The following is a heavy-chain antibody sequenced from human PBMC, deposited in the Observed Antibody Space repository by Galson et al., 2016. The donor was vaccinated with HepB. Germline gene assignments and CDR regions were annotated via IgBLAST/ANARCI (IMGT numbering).Heavy chain of an antibody. CDR2: IYSGGST. V-gene: IGHV3-53*01. D-gene: IGHD6-19*01. CDR3: ARRGVGWPFDS. J-gene: IGHJ4*02. CDR1: GFTVSNNY. Sequence: SLRLSCAVSGFTVSNNYMSWVRQAPGKGLEGVSVIYSGGSTHYADSVKGRFTISRDNAKNSLYLQMNSLRAEDTALYYCARRGVGWPFDSWGQGTLVTVSS.